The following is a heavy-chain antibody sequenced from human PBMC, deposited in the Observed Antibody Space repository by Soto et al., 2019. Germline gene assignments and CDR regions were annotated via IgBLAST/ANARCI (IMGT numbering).Heavy chain of an antibody. Sequence: QVQLQESGPGLVKPSETLSLTCTVSGGSVSSGSYYWSWIRQPPGKGLEWIGYIYYSGSTNYNPSLKSRVTISVDTSKNQFSLKLSSVTAADTAVYYCARGVTSGSYPYHYYYGMDVWGQGTTVTVSS. V-gene: IGHV4-61*01. CDR3: ARGVTSGSYPYHYYYGMDV. CDR2: IYYSGST. CDR1: GGSVSSGSYY. J-gene: IGHJ6*02. D-gene: IGHD1-26*01.